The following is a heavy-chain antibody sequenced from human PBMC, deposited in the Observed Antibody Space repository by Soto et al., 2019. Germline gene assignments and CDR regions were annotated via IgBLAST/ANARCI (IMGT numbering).Heavy chain of an antibody. V-gene: IGHV1-18*01. D-gene: IGHD3-22*01. CDR2: ISAYNGNT. CDR1: GYTFTSYG. J-gene: IGHJ5*02. Sequence: GASVKVSCKASGYTFTSYGISWVRQAPGQGLEWMGWISAYNGNTNYAQKLQGRVTMTTDTSTSTAYMELRSLRSDDTAVYYCARAYYYDSSGYYPGGWFDPWGQGTLVTV. CDR3: ARAYYYDSSGYYPGGWFDP.